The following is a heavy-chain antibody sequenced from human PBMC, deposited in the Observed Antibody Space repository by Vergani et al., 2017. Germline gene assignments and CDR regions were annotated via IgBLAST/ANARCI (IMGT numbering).Heavy chain of an antibody. CDR3: ARSGDEDGYNYYNWFDP. CDR2: IYSGGST. J-gene: IGHJ5*02. V-gene: IGHV3-53*01. CDR1: GFTVSSNY. Sequence: EVQLVESGGGLIQPGGSLRLSCAASGFTVSSNYMSWVRQAPGKGLEWVSVIYSGGSTYYADSVKGRFTISRDNSKNTLYLQMNSLRAEDTAVYYCARSGDEDGYNYYNWFDPWGQGTLVTVSS. D-gene: IGHD5-24*01.